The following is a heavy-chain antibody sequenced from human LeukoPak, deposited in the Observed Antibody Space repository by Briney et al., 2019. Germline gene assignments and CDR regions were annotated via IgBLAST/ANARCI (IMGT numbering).Heavy chain of an antibody. D-gene: IGHD5/OR15-5a*01. CDR2: IYYSGST. Sequence: SETLSLTCTVSGGSNSSGGYYWNWIRQHPGKGPEWIGYIYYSGSTYYNPSLKSRVIISVDTSKNQFSLKLSSVTAADTAVYYCARGGSTLQNWFDPWGQGTLVTVSS. V-gene: IGHV4-31*03. J-gene: IGHJ5*02. CDR1: GGSNSSGGYY. CDR3: ARGGSTLQNWFDP.